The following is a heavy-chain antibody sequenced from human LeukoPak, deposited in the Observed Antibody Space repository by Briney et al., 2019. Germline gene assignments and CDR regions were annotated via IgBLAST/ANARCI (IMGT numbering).Heavy chain of an antibody. D-gene: IGHD3-3*01. CDR3: ARDFWGAHRVDYFDY. CDR2: IKQDGSET. CDR1: GFTFSNYW. Sequence: GGSLRLSCAASGFTFSNYWMSWVRRAPGKGLEGVANIKQDGSETYYVDSVRGRFTISRDNAKKSLYLQMNSLRAEDTAVYYCARDFWGAHRVDYFDYWGQGTLVTVSS. V-gene: IGHV3-7*01. J-gene: IGHJ4*02.